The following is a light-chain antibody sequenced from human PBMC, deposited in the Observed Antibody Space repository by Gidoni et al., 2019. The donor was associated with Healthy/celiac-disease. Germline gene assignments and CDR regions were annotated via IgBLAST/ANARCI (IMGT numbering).Light chain of an antibody. J-gene: IGKJ5*01. CDR1: QSVSSY. V-gene: IGKV3-11*01. Sequence: EILLTPSPATLSLSPGERATLSCRASQSVSSYLAWYQQKPGQAPRLLIYDASNRATGIPARFSGSGSGTDFTLTISSLEPEDFAVYYCQQRSNWPPITFGQGTRLEIK. CDR2: DAS. CDR3: QQRSNWPPIT.